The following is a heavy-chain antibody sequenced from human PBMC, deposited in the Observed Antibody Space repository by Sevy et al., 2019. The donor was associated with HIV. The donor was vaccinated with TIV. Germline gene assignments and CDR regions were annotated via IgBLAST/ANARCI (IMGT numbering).Heavy chain of an antibody. CDR1: GFTFSTYW. V-gene: IGHV3-7*01. Sequence: GGSLRLSCAASGFTFSTYWMNWVRQAPGKGLEWVANIKQDGSGKNYVDSVKGRFTISRDNARNSLFLELNSLKVEDTAVDYCATDLVSSSSADGFDIWGQGTMVTVSS. CDR3: ATDLVSSSSADGFDI. CDR2: IKQDGSGK. D-gene: IGHD6-6*01. J-gene: IGHJ3*02.